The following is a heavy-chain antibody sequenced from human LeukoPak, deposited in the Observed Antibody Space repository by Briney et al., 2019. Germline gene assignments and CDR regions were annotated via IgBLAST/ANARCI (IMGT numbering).Heavy chain of an antibody. J-gene: IGHJ6*03. CDR2: IYPGDSDT. D-gene: IGHD1-26*01. CDR1: GYSLTSYW. V-gene: IGHV5-51*01. Sequence: GESLKISCKGSGYSLTSYWIGWVRQMPGKGLEWMGIIYPGDSDTRYSPSFQGQVTISADKSISTAYLQWSSLKASDTAMYYCARLDSGSYSYYYYYMDVWGKGTTVTVSS. CDR3: ARLDSGSYSYYYYYMDV.